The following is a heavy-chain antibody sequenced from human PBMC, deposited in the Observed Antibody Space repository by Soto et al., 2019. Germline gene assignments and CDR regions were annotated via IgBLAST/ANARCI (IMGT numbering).Heavy chain of an antibody. CDR1: GYSFTSYW. Sequence: GESLKISCKGSGYSFTSYWIGWVRQMPGKGLEWMGIIYPGDSDTRYSPSFQGQVTISADKSISTAYLQWSSLKASDTAMYYCARNSSGWGGGYYYYYMDVWGKGTTVTVSS. V-gene: IGHV5-51*01. CDR2: IYPGDSDT. CDR3: ARNSSGWGGGYYYYYMDV. J-gene: IGHJ6*03. D-gene: IGHD6-19*01.